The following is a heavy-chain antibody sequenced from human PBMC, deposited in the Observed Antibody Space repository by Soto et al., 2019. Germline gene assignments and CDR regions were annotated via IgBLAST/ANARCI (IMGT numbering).Heavy chain of an antibody. Sequence: QVQLQESGPGLVKPSGTLSLTCAVSGGSMYTTNWWTCVRQTPGKGLQWIGEIYHSESTNYNPSLKSRVTISVDKSKTQFSLNLTSVTAEDTAMYYCARATTRIRGLFDYWGQVILVIVSS. CDR1: GGSMYTTNW. CDR2: IYHSEST. D-gene: IGHD1-1*01. J-gene: IGHJ4*02. V-gene: IGHV4-4*02. CDR3: ARATTRIRGLFDY.